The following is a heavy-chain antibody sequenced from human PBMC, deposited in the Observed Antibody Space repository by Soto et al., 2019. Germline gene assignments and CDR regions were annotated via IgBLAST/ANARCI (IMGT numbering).Heavy chain of an antibody. D-gene: IGHD1-26*01. CDR3: ARVSYNYYYYGMDV. CDR1: GGSFSGYY. Sequence: PSETLSLTCAVYGGSFSGYYWSWIRQPPGKGLEWIGEINHSGSTNYNPSLKSRVTISVDTSKNQLSLKLSSVTAADTAVYYCARVSYNYYYYGMDVWGQGTTVTVSS. CDR2: INHSGST. J-gene: IGHJ6*02. V-gene: IGHV4-34*01.